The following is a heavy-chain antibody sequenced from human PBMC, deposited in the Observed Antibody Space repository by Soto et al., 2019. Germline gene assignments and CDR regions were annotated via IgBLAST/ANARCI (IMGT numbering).Heavy chain of an antibody. D-gene: IGHD6-6*01. J-gene: IGHJ6*02. V-gene: IGHV3-33*01. CDR1: GFTFSSYG. Sequence: GGSLRLSCAASGFTFSSYGMHWVRQAPGKGLEWVAVIWYDGSNKYYADSVKGRFTISRDNSKNTLYLQMNSLRAEDTAVYYCARDQLENYYYYGMDVWGQGTTVTVSS. CDR2: IWYDGSNK. CDR3: ARDQLENYYYYGMDV.